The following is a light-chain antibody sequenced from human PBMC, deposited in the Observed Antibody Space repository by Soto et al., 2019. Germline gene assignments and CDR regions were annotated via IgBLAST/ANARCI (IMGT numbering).Light chain of an antibody. CDR2: AAS. V-gene: IGKV1-39*01. CDR3: QQSYSLPA. J-gene: IGKJ1*01. Sequence: DIQRTQSPSSLSASVGDRVTITCRASQNINTYLNWYQQKPGKAPKLLIYAASYLQSGVPSRFSGSGSGTDFTLTISSLQPEDFATYYCQQSYSLPAFGLGTKVDIK. CDR1: QNINTY.